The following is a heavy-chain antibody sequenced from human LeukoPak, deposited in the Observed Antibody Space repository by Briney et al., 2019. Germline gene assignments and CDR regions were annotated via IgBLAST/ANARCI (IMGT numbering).Heavy chain of an antibody. CDR3: ARWRGLQSEFDC. V-gene: IGHV3-7*01. J-gene: IGHJ4*02. D-gene: IGHD5-24*01. Sequence: PGGSLRLSCAASGFTFSSHSMGWVCQAPGKGLECVATIGLDGAQKDFVDSVKGRFTLSRDNAKNSLFLEMNRLRVEDTAVYYCARWRGLQSEFDCWGQGTLVTVSS. CDR2: IGLDGAQK. CDR1: GFTFSSHS.